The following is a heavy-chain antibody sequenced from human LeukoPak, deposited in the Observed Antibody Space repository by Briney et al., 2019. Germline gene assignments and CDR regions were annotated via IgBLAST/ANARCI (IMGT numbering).Heavy chain of an antibody. D-gene: IGHD2-2*01. CDR1: GFTFSSYG. V-gene: IGHV3-30*18. J-gene: IGHJ5*02. Sequence: GRSLRLSCAASGFTFSSYGMHWVRQAPGKGLEWVAVISYDGSNNYYADSVKGRFTISRDNSKNTLYLQMNRLRAEDTAVYYCAKDGRALGYCSSTSCYAHWFDPWGQGTLVTVSS. CDR2: ISYDGSNN. CDR3: AKDGRALGYCSSTSCYAHWFDP.